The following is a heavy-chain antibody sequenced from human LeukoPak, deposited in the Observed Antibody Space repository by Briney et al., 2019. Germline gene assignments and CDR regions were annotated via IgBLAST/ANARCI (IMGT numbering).Heavy chain of an antibody. CDR3: AKWRVKDYSNFNVRYYFDY. Sequence: GGSLRLSCAASGFTFNSFGMSWVRQVPGKGLEWVSAITGSGGSTYYADSVKGRFTISRVNSKNTLYLQMNSLRAEDTAVYYCAKWRVKDYSNFNVRYYFDYWGQGTLVTVSS. V-gene: IGHV3-23*01. D-gene: IGHD4-11*01. CDR2: ITGSGGST. J-gene: IGHJ4*02. CDR1: GFTFNSFG.